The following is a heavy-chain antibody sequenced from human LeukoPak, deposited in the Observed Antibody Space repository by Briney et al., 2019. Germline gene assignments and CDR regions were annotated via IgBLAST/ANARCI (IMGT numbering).Heavy chain of an antibody. D-gene: IGHD2-2*01. V-gene: IGHV3-23*01. J-gene: IGHJ1*01. CDR1: GFTFSNYA. CDR3: AKDPAPAGTDGGWGYLQH. CDR2: ISGSGGST. Sequence: GGSLRLSCAASGFTFSNYAMSWVRQAPGKGLEWVSAISGSGGSTYYADSVKGRFTISRDNPKNTLYLQMNSLRAEDTAVYYCAKDPAPAGTDGGWGYLQHWGQGTLVTVSP.